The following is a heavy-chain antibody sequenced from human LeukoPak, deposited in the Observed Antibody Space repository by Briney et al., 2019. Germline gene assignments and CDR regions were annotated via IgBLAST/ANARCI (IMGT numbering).Heavy chain of an antibody. CDR1: GGSISSYY. CDR3: ARHVSSGSSCDY. J-gene: IGHJ4*02. CDR2: IYYSGST. Sequence: SETLSLTCTVSGGSISSYYWGWIRQPPGKGLEWIGSIYYSGSTYYNPSLKSRVTISVDTSKNQFSLKLSSVTAADTAVYYCARHVSSGSSCDYWGQGTLVTVSS. V-gene: IGHV4-39*01. D-gene: IGHD6-13*01.